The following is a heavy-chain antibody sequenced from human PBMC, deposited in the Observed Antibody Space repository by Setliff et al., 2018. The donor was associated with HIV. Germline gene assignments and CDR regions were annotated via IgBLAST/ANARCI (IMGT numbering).Heavy chain of an antibody. CDR2: IFYSGST. CDR1: GSSFSTYY. V-gene: IGHV4-59*01. J-gene: IGHJ3*02. CDR3: ARSNSIKGYSYGPDAFDI. D-gene: IGHD5-18*01. Sequence: SETLSLTCTVSGSSFSTYYWSWIRQPPGKGLEWIGYIFYSGSTNYNPSLKSRVTISVDSSKNQFSLNLTSVTPADTAVYYCARSNSIKGYSYGPDAFDIWGQGTMVTVSS.